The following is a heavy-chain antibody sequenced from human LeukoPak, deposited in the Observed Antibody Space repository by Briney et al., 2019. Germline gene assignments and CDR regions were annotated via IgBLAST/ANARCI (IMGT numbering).Heavy chain of an antibody. Sequence: ASVKVSCKASGYTFTSYGISWVRQAPGQGLEWMGWISAYSGNTNYAQKLQGRVTMTTDTSTSTAYMELRSLRSDDTAVYYCARSGGSGYSSSWYGDYWGQGTLVTVSS. CDR1: GYTFTSYG. J-gene: IGHJ4*02. CDR3: ARSGGSGYSSSWYGDY. D-gene: IGHD6-13*01. V-gene: IGHV1-18*01. CDR2: ISAYSGNT.